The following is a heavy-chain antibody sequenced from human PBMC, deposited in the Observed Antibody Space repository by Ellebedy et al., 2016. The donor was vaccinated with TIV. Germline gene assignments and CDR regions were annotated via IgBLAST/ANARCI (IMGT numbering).Heavy chain of an antibody. Sequence: SETLSLXXSVSGGSINSSNSYWGWIRQPPGKGLEWIGCISYSGLTYYSTSLKSRVTIALDTSKNQISLTLTSVTAADTAVYYCAKYAAGNYGDSWGQGTLLTVSS. CDR3: AKYAAGNYGDS. J-gene: IGHJ5*01. CDR1: GGSINSSNSY. CDR2: ISYSGLT. D-gene: IGHD1-7*01. V-gene: IGHV4-39*07.